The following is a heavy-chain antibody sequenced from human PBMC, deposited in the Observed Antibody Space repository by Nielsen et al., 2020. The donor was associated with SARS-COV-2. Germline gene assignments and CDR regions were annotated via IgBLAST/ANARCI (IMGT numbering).Heavy chain of an antibody. V-gene: IGHV3-7*03. CDR2: IRKDGSEK. CDR1: GFTFSSYW. CDR3: ARENYDFWSGFYPRYYYYMDV. J-gene: IGHJ6*03. Sequence: GESLKISCAASGFTFSSYWMSWVRQAPGKGLEWVANIRKDGSEKYYVDSVKGRFTISRDNAKNSLYLQMNSLSAEDTALYYCARENYDFWSGFYPRYYYYMDVWGKGTTVTVSS. D-gene: IGHD3-3*01.